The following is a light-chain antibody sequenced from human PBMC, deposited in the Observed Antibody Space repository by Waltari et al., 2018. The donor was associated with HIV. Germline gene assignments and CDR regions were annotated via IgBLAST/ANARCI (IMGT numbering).Light chain of an antibody. CDR2: KAS. J-gene: IGKJ1*01. Sequence: DIQMTQSPSTLFASVGDRVTITCQASQSISNWLAWYQQKPGKAPKLLRYKASSLESGVPSRFSGSRSGTEFTLTISSLQPDDFATYYCQQYNSFSLTFGQGTKVEVK. CDR1: QSISNW. CDR3: QQYNSFSLT. V-gene: IGKV1-5*03.